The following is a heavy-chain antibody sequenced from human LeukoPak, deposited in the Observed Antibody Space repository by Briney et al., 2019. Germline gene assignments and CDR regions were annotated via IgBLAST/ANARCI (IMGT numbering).Heavy chain of an antibody. CDR2: IIPIFGTA. CDR1: GGTFSVYA. CDR3: ARGRDGYSYYFDY. D-gene: IGHD5-24*01. V-gene: IGHV1-69*06. J-gene: IGHJ4*02. Sequence: PVTVSFKASGGTFSVYAISWVRQAPGQGLEWMGGIIPIFGTANYAQKFQGRVTITADKSTSTAYMELSSLRSEDTAVYYCARGRDGYSYYFDYWGQGTLVAVSS.